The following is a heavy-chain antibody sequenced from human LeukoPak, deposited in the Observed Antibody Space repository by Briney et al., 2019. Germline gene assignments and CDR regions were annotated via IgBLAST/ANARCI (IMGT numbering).Heavy chain of an antibody. CDR3: ATLYYFDY. Sequence: SETLSLTCAVYGGSFSGYYWSWIRQPPGKGLEWIGEINHSGSTNYNPSLKSRVTISVDTSKNQFSLKLSSVTAADTAVYYCATLYYFDYSGQGTLVTVSS. CDR1: GGSFSGYY. V-gene: IGHV4-34*01. D-gene: IGHD3-16*01. J-gene: IGHJ4*02. CDR2: INHSGST.